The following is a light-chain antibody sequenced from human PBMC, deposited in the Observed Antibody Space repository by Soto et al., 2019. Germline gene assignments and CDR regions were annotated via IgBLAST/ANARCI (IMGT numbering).Light chain of an antibody. V-gene: IGLV1-40*01. CDR1: SSNIGAGYD. J-gene: IGLJ2*01. CDR3: QSYDSSLSGSVV. Sequence: QSVLTQPPSVSGAPGQRVTISCTGSSSNIGAGYDVHWYQQLPGTAPKFLIYGNSNRPSGVPDRFSGSKSGTSASLAITGLQAEDEADYYGQSYDSSLSGSVVFGGGTKLTVL. CDR2: GNS.